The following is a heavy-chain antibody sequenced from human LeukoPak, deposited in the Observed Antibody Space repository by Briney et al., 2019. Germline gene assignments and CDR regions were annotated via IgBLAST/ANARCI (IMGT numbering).Heavy chain of an antibody. J-gene: IGHJ4*02. V-gene: IGHV3-21*01. Sequence: GGSLRLSCAASGFTSSSYSMNWFRQAPGKGLEWVSSISSSSSYIYYADSVKGRFTISRVNANNSLYLQMNSLRAEDTAVYYCARASLGALGYDFWSGYPFDYWGQGTLVTVSS. CDR1: GFTSSSYS. CDR2: ISSSSSYI. CDR3: ARASLGALGYDFWSGYPFDY. D-gene: IGHD3-3*01.